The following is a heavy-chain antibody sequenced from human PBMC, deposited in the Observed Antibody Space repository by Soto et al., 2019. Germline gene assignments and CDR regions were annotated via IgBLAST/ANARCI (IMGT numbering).Heavy chain of an antibody. CDR2: INPNSGGT. Sequence: GASVKVSCKASGYTFTGYYMHWVRQAPGQGLEWMGWINPNSGGTNYAQKFQGRVTMTRDTSISTAYMELSRLRSDDTAVYYCARWYDILTGYWGFDPWGQGTLVTVSS. V-gene: IGHV1-2*02. CDR1: GYTFTGYY. CDR3: ARWYDILTGYWGFDP. J-gene: IGHJ5*02. D-gene: IGHD3-9*01.